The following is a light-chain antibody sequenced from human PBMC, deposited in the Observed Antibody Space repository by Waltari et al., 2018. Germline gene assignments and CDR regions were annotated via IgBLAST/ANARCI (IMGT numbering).Light chain of an antibody. CDR2: GAS. CDR3: QHYVRLPVT. J-gene: IGKJ1*01. Sequence: EIVLTQSPGTLSLSPGERVTLSCRASQSVGRSLAWYQQKPGQAPRLIIYGASSRATGIPDRFSGSGSGTDFSLTISRLAPDDLSVYYCQHYVRLPVTFGQGTKVEI. CDR1: QSVGRS. V-gene: IGKV3-20*01.